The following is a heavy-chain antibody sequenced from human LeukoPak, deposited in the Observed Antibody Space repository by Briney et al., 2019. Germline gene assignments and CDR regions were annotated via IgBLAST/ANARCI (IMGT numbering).Heavy chain of an antibody. J-gene: IGHJ4*02. Sequence: PGGSLRLSCAASGFTFSSYAMNWVRQAPGKGLEWVSGISNSGGSTYYADSVEGRFTISRDNSKNTLYLQMNSLRAEDTAVYYCAKGTSSSFDYWGQGTLVTVSS. V-gene: IGHV3-23*01. CDR2: ISNSGGST. CDR3: AKGTSSSFDY. CDR1: GFTFSSYA. D-gene: IGHD6-6*01.